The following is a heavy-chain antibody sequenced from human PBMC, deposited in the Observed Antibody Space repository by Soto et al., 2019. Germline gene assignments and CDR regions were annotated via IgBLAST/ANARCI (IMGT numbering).Heavy chain of an antibody. Sequence: GGSLILSCAASGFTFSSYAMHWVRQAPGKGLEWVAVISYDGSNKYYADSVKGRFTISRDNSKNTLYLQMNSLRAEDTAVYYCARVSSVVVVAATRDYWGKGTLVTVSS. CDR3: ARVSSVVVVAATRDY. CDR1: GFTFSSYA. V-gene: IGHV3-30-3*01. D-gene: IGHD2-15*01. J-gene: IGHJ4*02. CDR2: ISYDGSNK.